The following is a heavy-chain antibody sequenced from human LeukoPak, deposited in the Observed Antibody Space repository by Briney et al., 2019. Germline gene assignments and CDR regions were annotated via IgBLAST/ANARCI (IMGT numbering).Heavy chain of an antibody. CDR1: GGSFSGYY. CDR2: INHSGST. CDR3: ARRRGGYCSSTCCYTRSGEDY. D-gene: IGHD2-2*02. V-gene: IGHV4-34*01. J-gene: IGHJ4*02. Sequence: SETLSLTCAVYGGSFSGYYWSWIRQPPGKGLEWIGEINHSGSTNYNPSLKSRVTISVDSSKNQFSLKLSSVTAADTAVYYCARRRGGYCSSTCCYTRSGEDYWGQGTLVTVSS.